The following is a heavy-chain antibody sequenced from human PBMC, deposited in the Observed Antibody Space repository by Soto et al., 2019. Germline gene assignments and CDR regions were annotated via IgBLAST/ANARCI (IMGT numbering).Heavy chain of an antibody. CDR2: INHSGST. V-gene: IGHV4-34*01. D-gene: IGHD6-6*01. Sequence: LSLTCAVYGGSFSGYYWSWIRQPPGKGLEWIGEINHSGSTNYNPSLKSRVTISVDTSKNQFSLKLSSVTAADTAVYYCARGLYSSPYYFDYWGQGTLVTVSS. CDR1: GGSFSGYY. CDR3: ARGLYSSPYYFDY. J-gene: IGHJ4*02.